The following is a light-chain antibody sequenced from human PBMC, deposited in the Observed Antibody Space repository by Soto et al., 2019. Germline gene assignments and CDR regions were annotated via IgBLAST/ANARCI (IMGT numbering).Light chain of an antibody. Sequence: DIQLTQSPSFLSASVGDRVTITYRASQGINNYLAWYQQKPGKAPQLLIYAVSTLQSGVPSRFSGSGSGTEFTLTISSLQAEDFATYYCQQLNSYPLVTFGPGTKVEIK. CDR2: AVS. CDR3: QQLNSYPLVT. CDR1: QGINNY. V-gene: IGKV1-9*01. J-gene: IGKJ3*01.